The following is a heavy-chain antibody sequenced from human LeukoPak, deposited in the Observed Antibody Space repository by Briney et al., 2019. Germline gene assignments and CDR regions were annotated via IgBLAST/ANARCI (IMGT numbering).Heavy chain of an antibody. Sequence: GGSLRPSCAASGFTFSNYAMSWVRQAPGKGLEWVSAITGSGGNTYYADSVKGRFTISRDNSKNTLYLQMNSLRAEDTAVYYCAKWGDYDVLTGYYVSDCWGQGTLVTVSS. D-gene: IGHD3-9*01. V-gene: IGHV3-23*01. CDR2: ITGSGGNT. J-gene: IGHJ4*02. CDR1: GFTFSNYA. CDR3: AKWGDYDVLTGYYVSDC.